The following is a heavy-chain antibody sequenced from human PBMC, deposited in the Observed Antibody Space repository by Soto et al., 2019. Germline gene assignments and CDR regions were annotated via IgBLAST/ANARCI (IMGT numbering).Heavy chain of an antibody. J-gene: IGHJ3*02. D-gene: IGHD2-2*01. V-gene: IGHV3-7*01. CDR1: GFTFSNYW. Sequence: GGSLRLSCAASGFTFSNYWMSWVRQAPGKGLEWVANINQDGSEKYYVDSVKGRFTISRDNAKKSLYLQMNSLRAEDMAMYCCARYCSSTTCSDAFGIWGQGTMVTVSS. CDR3: ARYCSSTTCSDAFGI. CDR2: INQDGSEK.